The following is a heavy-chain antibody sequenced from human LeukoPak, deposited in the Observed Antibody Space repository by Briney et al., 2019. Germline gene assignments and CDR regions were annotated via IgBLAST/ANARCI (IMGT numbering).Heavy chain of an antibody. Sequence: SETLSLTCTVSGGSISSYYWSWIRQPPGKGLEWIGYIYYSGSTNYNPSLKSRVTISVDTSKNQFSLKLSSVTAADTAVYYCARWALPYYFDYWGQGTLVTVSS. CDR1: GGSISSYY. V-gene: IGHV4-59*01. J-gene: IGHJ4*02. CDR3: ARWALPYYFDY. CDR2: IYYSGST.